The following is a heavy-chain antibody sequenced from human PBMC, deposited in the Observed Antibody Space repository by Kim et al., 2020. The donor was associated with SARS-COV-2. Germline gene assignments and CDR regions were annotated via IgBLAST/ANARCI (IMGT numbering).Heavy chain of an antibody. D-gene: IGHD2-2*01. CDR3: ARRPGYQLLYY. V-gene: IGHV5-51*01. CDR2: IYPGDSDT. J-gene: IGHJ4*01. CDR1: GYSFTSYW. Sequence: GESLKISCKGSGYSFTSYWIGWVRQMPGKGLEWMGIIYPGDSDTRSSPSFQGQVTILADNSIIPAYLQKTSLKPSETAMLFCARRPGYQLLYYWGQRTL.